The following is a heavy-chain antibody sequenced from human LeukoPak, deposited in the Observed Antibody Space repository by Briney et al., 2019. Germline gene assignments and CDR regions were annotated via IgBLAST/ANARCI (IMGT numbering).Heavy chain of an antibody. Sequence: SETLSLTCTVSGGSISSYYWSWIRQPPGKGLEWIGYIYYIGSTTYNPSLKSRLTIPVDTSKNQFSLKLTSVTAADTAVYYCARGKAAAGTGDYWGQGTLVTVSS. CDR1: GGSISSYY. CDR3: ARGKAAAGTGDY. CDR2: IYYIGST. V-gene: IGHV4-59*01. D-gene: IGHD6-13*01. J-gene: IGHJ4*02.